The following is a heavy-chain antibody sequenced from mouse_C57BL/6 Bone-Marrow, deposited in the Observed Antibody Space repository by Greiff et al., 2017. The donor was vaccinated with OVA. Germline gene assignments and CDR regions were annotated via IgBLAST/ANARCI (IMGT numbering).Heavy chain of an antibody. CDR3: TTSLWDY. CDR1: GFNIKDDY. J-gene: IGHJ2*01. V-gene: IGHV14-4*01. CDR2: IDPENGDT. Sequence: EVQVVESGAELVRPGASVKLSCTASGFNIKDDYMHWVKQRPEQGLEWIGWIDPENGDTEYASKFQGKATITADTSSNTAYLQLSSLTSEDTAVYYCTTSLWDYWGQGTTLTVSS. D-gene: IGHD1-1*02.